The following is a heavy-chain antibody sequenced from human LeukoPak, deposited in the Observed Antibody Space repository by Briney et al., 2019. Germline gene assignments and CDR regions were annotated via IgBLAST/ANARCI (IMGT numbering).Heavy chain of an antibody. CDR3: ARGLRVRFGEPRRRFDP. Sequence: PSETLSLTCTVSGYSISSGYYWGWIRQPPGKGLEWIGSIYHSGSTNYNPSLKSRVTISVDTSKNQFSLKLSSVTAADTAVYYCARGLRVRFGEPRRRFDPWGQGTLVTVSS. J-gene: IGHJ5*02. CDR1: GYSISSGYY. D-gene: IGHD3-10*01. V-gene: IGHV4-38-2*02. CDR2: IYHSGST.